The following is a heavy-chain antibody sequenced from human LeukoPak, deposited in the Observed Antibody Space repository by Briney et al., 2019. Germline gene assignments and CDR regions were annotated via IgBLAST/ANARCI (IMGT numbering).Heavy chain of an antibody. J-gene: IGHJ4*02. CDR3: TTDRPVPFLWFGLE. Sequence: GGSLRLSCAASGLTFSNAWMSWVRQAPGKGLEWVGRIKSKTDGGTTDYAAPVKGRFTISRDDSETTLYLQMNSLKTEDTAVYYCTTDRPVPFLWFGLEWGQGTLVTVSS. CDR1: GLTFSNAW. D-gene: IGHD3-10*01. V-gene: IGHV3-15*01. CDR2: IKSKTDGGTT.